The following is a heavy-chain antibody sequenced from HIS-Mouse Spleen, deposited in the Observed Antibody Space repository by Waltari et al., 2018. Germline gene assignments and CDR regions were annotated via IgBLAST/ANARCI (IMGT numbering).Heavy chain of an antibody. V-gene: IGHV4-34*01. CDR1: GGSFSGYY. D-gene: IGHD4-17*01. Sequence: QVQLQQWGAGLLKPSETLSLTCAVYGGSFSGYYWSWIRQPPGKGLEWIGEIIHSGSTTSNPSLKSRVTISVDTSKNQFSLKLSSVTAADTAVYYCARGRSPATVTIGYYFDYWGQGTLVTVSS. J-gene: IGHJ4*02. CDR3: ARGRSPATVTIGYYFDY. CDR2: IIHSGST.